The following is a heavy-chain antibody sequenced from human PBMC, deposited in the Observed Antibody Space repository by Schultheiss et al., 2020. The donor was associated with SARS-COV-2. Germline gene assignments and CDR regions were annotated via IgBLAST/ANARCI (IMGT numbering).Heavy chain of an antibody. CDR2: IYYSGST. D-gene: IGHD6-25*01. V-gene: IGHV4-59*08. J-gene: IGHJ6*02. Sequence: GSLRLSCTVYGGSFSGYYWSWIRQPPGKGLEWIGYIYYSGSTNYNPSLKSRVTISVDTSKNQFSLKLSSVTAADTAVYYCARHRSQRYYYYGMDVWGQGTTVTVSS. CDR3: ARHRSQRYYYYGMDV. CDR1: GGSFSGYY.